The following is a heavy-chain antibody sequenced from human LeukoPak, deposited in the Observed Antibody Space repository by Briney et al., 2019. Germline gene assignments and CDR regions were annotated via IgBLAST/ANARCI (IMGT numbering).Heavy chain of an antibody. CDR2: VYHVGTT. J-gene: IGHJ4*02. CDR3: AGYDSSGFYFDY. Sequence: SETLSLTCIVSGYSISSGYFWGWIRQPPGKGLEWIGVYHVGTTDYNPSLKSRVTISVDTSKNQFSLKPSSVTAADTAVYYCAGYDSSGFYFDYWGQGTLVTVSS. D-gene: IGHD3-22*01. V-gene: IGHV4-38-2*02. CDR1: GYSISSGYF.